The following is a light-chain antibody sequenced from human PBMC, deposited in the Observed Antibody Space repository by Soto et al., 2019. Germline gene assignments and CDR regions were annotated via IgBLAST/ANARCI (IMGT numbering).Light chain of an antibody. Sequence: QSALTQPASVSGSPGQSIAISCIGSSSDIGDYNYVSWYQQHPGKAPKLMIYDVSNRPSGVSNRFSGSMSGNTASLTISGLQPEDEADYYCSSYTGSSTVVFGGGTKLTVL. J-gene: IGLJ2*01. CDR3: SSYTGSSTVV. CDR1: SSDIGDYNY. V-gene: IGLV2-14*01. CDR2: DVS.